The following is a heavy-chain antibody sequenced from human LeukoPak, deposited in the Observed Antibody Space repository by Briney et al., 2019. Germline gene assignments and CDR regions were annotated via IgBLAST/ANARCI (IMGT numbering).Heavy chain of an antibody. Sequence: SETLSLTCAVYGGSFSGYYWNWIRQPPGKGLEWIGEINHSGSANYNPSLKSRVTISVDTSKNQFSLKLSSVTAADTAVYYCARRLMGYRKYYFDYWGQGTLVTVSS. CDR1: GGSFSGYY. CDR2: INHSGSA. J-gene: IGHJ4*02. D-gene: IGHD5-12*01. CDR3: ARRLMGYRKYYFDY. V-gene: IGHV4-34*01.